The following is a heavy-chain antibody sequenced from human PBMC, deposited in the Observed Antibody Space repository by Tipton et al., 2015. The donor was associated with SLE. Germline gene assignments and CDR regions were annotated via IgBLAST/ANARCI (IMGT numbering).Heavy chain of an antibody. D-gene: IGHD6-13*01. V-gene: IGHV4-39*07. J-gene: IGHJ6*02. CDR3: ARLGHSMRRDYYYGMDV. CDR2: IYYSGST. Sequence: TLSLTCTVSGGSISSSSYYWGWIRQPPGKGLEWIGSIYYSGSTYYNPSLKSRVTISVDTSKNQFSLKLSSVTAADTAVYYCARLGHSMRRDYYYGMDVWGQGTTVTAAS. CDR1: GGSISSSSYY.